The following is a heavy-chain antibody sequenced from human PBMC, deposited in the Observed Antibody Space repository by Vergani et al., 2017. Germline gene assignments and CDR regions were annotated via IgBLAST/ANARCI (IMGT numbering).Heavy chain of an antibody. Sequence: QVQLLESGPGLLKPSETLSLTCAVSGYSIRNGYYWGWIRQPPGKGLEWIGSIYHSGSTHYNPSLKSRVTISVDTSKNDFSLKVTSVTAADTAVYYCTRVDTQVPATSHFYYMDVWGKGTTVVVSS. CDR3: TRVDTQVPATSHFYYMDV. D-gene: IGHD6-25*01. V-gene: IGHV4-38-2*01. CDR1: GYSIRNGYY. J-gene: IGHJ6*03. CDR2: IYHSGST.